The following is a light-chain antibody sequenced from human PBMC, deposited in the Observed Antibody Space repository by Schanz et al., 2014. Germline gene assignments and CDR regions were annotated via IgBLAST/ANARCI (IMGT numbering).Light chain of an antibody. CDR3: CSYTSSSTLV. CDR2: DVS. V-gene: IGLV2-14*03. CDR1: SSDVGGYNS. Sequence: QSALTQPASVSGSPGQSITISCTGTSSDVGGYNSVSWYQQHPGKAPKLMIFDVSNRPSGVSSRFSGSKSGNTASLTISGLNPEDEADYYCCSYTSSSTLVFGGGTKVTVL. J-gene: IGLJ2*01.